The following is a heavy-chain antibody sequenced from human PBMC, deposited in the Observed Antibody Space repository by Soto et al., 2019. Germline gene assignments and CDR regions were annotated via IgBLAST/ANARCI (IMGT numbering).Heavy chain of an antibody. J-gene: IGHJ4*02. CDR1: RFTFSTYE. Sequence: GGSLRLSCAASRFTFSTYEMHWVRQAPGKGLEWVSCISSSGSSVYYADSVKGRFTISRDNSRNSLYLQMNSLSDEDTALYYCVRYCSSTLCNGVATRTFDYWGQGALVTVS. CDR3: VRYCSSTLCNGVATRTFDY. D-gene: IGHD5-12*01. V-gene: IGHV3-48*03. CDR2: ISSSGSSV.